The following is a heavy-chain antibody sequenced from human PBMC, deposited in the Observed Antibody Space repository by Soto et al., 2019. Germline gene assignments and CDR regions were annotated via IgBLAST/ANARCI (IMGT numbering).Heavy chain of an antibody. CDR3: ARESDH. V-gene: IGHV3-30-3*01. CDR1: GFTFNSYA. CDR2: ISYDGSNK. J-gene: IGHJ4*02. Sequence: GSLRLSCAASGFTFNSYAMHWVRQAPGKGLEWVAVISYDGSNKYYADSVKGRFTISRDNSKNTLYLQMYSLRVEDTAVYYCARESDHWGQGTLVTVSS.